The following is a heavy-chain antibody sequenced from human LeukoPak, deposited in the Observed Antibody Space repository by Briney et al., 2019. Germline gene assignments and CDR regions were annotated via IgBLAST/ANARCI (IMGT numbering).Heavy chain of an antibody. CDR1: GFTFSTYS. Sequence: KSGGSLRLSCAASGFTFSTYSMNWVRQAPGKGLEWVASISGTSTYIYYADSVKGRFTISRDNGKNSLYLQMNSLRAEDTAVYYCARRQPLGCSGTSCYAGPVDYWGQGTLVTVSS. D-gene: IGHD2-2*01. V-gene: IGHV3-21*01. CDR3: ARRQPLGCSGTSCYAGPVDY. J-gene: IGHJ4*02. CDR2: ISGTSTYI.